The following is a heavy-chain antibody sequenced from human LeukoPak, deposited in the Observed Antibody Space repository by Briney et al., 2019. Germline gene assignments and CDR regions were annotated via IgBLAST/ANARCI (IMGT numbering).Heavy chain of an antibody. V-gene: IGHV1-24*01. J-gene: IGHJ4*02. CDR3: ATASYYYGSGSPREVDY. CDR2: FDPEDGET. D-gene: IGHD3-10*01. CDR1: GYTLTELS. Sequence: ASVKVSCKVSGYTLTELSMHWVRQAPGKGLEWVGGFDPEDGETIYAQKFQGRVTMTEDTSTDTAYMELSSLRSEDTAVSYCATASYYYGSGSPREVDYWGQGTLVTVSS.